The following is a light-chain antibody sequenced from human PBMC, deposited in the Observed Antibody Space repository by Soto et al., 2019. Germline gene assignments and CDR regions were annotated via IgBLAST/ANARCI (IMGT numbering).Light chain of an antibody. CDR2: GAS. J-gene: IGKJ1*01. V-gene: IGKV3-20*01. CDR3: QQYGISPWT. Sequence: ESVLTQSPGPLSLSPGERATLSFSASQSVINSYLAWYQHKPGQAPRLLIYGASSRATGIPDRFSGSGSGTDFTLTISRLEPEDFAVYYCQQYGISPWTFGQGTKVEIK. CDR1: QSVINSY.